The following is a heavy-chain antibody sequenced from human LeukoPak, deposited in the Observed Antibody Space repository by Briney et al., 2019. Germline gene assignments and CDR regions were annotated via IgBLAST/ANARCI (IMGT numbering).Heavy chain of an antibody. CDR2: ISSNGGST. J-gene: IGHJ3*02. Sequence: GGSLRLSCAASGFTFSSYAMHWVRQAPGQGLKYVSAISSNGGSTYYANSVKGRFTISRDNSKNTLYLQMGSLRAEDMAVYYCARDQEGYCSGGSCYSPAFDIWGQGTMVTVSS. CDR1: GFTFSSYA. CDR3: ARDQEGYCSGGSCYSPAFDI. D-gene: IGHD2-15*01. V-gene: IGHV3-64*01.